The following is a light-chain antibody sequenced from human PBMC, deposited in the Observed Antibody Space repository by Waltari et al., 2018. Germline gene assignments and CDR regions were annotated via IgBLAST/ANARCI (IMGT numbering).Light chain of an antibody. CDR3: QQYYDAPRT. V-gene: IGKV4-1*01. CDR2: WAF. CDR1: QSVLYSSNNKNY. Sequence: DIVMTQSPDSLAVSLGERATINCKSSQSVLYSSNNKNYLAWYRQKPGQPPKLRIYWAFTREPGVPDLFSGSGSGTDFTLTISSLQAEDVAVYYCQQYYDAPRTFGQGTKVEIK. J-gene: IGKJ1*01.